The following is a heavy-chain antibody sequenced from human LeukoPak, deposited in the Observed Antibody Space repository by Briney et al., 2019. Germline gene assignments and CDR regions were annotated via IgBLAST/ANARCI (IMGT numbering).Heavy chain of an antibody. J-gene: IGHJ4*02. CDR3: ARRPQGDY. CDR2: IYYNDSDA. Sequence: GESLKISCKGSGYSLTSYWIGWVRQMPGKGLEYMGIIYYNDSDARYSPSFQGQVTISADKPISIAYLQWSSLKASDTAMYYCARRPQGDYWGQGTLVTVSS. V-gene: IGHV5-51*01. CDR1: GYSLTSYW.